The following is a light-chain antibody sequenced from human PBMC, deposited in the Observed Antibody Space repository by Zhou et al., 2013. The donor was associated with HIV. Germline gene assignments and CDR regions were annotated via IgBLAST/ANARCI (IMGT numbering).Light chain of an antibody. CDR1: QGIGTW. V-gene: IGKV1-12*01. CDR3: QQTNSFPFT. Sequence: DIQMTQSPPSVSTSVGDRVTITCRASQGIGTWLAWYQQKTGKAPNLLLYGASTLQSGVPSRFSGSGSGTHFTLTISSLQPEDFATYFCQQTNSFPFTFGPGTKVDVK. J-gene: IGKJ3*01. CDR2: GAS.